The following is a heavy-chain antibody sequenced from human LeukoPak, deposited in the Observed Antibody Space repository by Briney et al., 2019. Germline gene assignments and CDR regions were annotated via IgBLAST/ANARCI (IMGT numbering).Heavy chain of an antibody. D-gene: IGHD1-26*01. CDR1: GGTFSSYA. V-gene: IGHV1-69*04. J-gene: IGHJ6*03. CDR3: ARGSGSYSAYYYYYMDV. CDR2: IIPILGIA. Sequence: SVKVSCKASGGTFSSYAISWVRQAPGQGLEWMGRIIPILGIANYAQKFQGRVTITADKSTSTAYMELSSLRSEDTAVYYCARGSGSYSAYYYYYMDVWGKGTTATVSS.